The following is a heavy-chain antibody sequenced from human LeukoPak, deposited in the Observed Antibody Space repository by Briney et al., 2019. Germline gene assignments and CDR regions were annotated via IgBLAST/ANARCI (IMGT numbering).Heavy chain of an antibody. CDR1: GFTFSSYA. V-gene: IGHV3-30*04. Sequence: PGGSLRLSCAASGFTFSSYAMHWVRQAPGKGLEWVAVISYDGSNKYYADSVKGRFTISRDNAKNSLYLQMNSLRAEDTAVYYCARESMVRGITDYWGQGTLVTVSS. J-gene: IGHJ4*02. D-gene: IGHD3-10*01. CDR3: ARESMVRGITDY. CDR2: ISYDGSNK.